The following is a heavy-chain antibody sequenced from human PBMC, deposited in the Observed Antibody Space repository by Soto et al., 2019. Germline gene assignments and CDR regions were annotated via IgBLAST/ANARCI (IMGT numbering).Heavy chain of an antibody. CDR3: ARRGGYCSGGSCGAGASYFDY. D-gene: IGHD2-15*01. J-gene: IGHJ4*02. CDR2: IYYSGST. CDR1: GDSISSSSYY. V-gene: IGHV4-39*01. Sequence: SETLSLTCTVSGDSISSSSYYWGWIRQPPGKGLEWIGSIYYSGSTYYNPSLKSRVTISVDTSKNQFSLKLSSVTAADTAVYYCARRGGYCSGGSCGAGASYFDYWGQGTLVTVSS.